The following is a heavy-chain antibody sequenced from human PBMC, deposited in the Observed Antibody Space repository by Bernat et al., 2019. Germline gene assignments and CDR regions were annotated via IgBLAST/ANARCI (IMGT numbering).Heavy chain of an antibody. Sequence: EVQLVESGGGLEKSGGSLRLSCAASGFTFSNSWMNWVRQAPGKGLEWVGRIKRKSDGGTTDYADPVTGRFTISRDDSKNTLYRQMNSLKAEDTAVYYCTALSTTKFSDGNRGVDYWGQGALVTVSS. CDR1: GFTFSNSW. CDR3: TALSTTKFSDGNRGVDY. CDR2: IKRKSDGGTT. D-gene: IGHD7-27*01. V-gene: IGHV3-15*07. J-gene: IGHJ4*02.